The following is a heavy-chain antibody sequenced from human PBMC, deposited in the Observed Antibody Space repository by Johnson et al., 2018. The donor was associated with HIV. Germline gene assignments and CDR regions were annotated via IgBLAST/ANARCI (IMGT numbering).Heavy chain of an antibody. V-gene: IGHV3-23*04. CDR2: ISGSGGST. D-gene: IGHD1-26*01. J-gene: IGHJ3*02. Sequence: EVQLVESGGGVVQPGGSLRLSCAASGFSVSSKYMSWVRQAPGKGLEWVSAISGSGGSTYYADSVKGRFTISRDNSKNTLYLQMNSLKTEDTAVYYCAREPEGWAFDIWGQGTMVTVSS. CDR1: GFSVSSKY. CDR3: AREPEGWAFDI.